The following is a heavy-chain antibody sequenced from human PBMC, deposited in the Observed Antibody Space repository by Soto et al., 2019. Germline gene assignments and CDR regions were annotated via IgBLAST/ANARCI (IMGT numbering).Heavy chain of an antibody. D-gene: IGHD5-12*01. CDR1: GYSFNRLW. CDR3: ARRTSGGVSRYDSRCDY. Sequence: GETLKIPRYGSGYSFNRLWIELLPPIPGKGLELIGIIYPGDSDTRFRPPFQGQVPISPGKSISTAYLQWSSLKASDTALYYCARRTSGGVSRYDSRCDYWGQGTLVTVSS. J-gene: IGHJ4*02. CDR2: IYPGDSDT. V-gene: IGHV5-51*01.